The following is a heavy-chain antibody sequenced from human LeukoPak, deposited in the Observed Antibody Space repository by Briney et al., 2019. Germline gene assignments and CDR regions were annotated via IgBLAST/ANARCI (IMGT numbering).Heavy chain of an antibody. CDR2: IYYSGST. J-gene: IGHJ5*02. CDR1: GGSISSYY. V-gene: IGHV4-59*08. Sequence: PSETLSLTCTVSGGSISSYYWSWIRQPPGKGLEWIGYIYYSGSTNYNPSLKSRVTISVDTSKNQFSLKLSSATAADTAVYYCARHSSSVSIRFDPWAQGTLVTVSS. CDR3: ARHSSSVSIRFDP. D-gene: IGHD6-6*01.